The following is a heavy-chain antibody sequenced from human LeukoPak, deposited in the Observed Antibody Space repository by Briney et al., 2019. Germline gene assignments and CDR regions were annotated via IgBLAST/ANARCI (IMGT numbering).Heavy chain of an antibody. D-gene: IGHD5-12*01. J-gene: IGHJ4*02. V-gene: IGHV3-7*01. Sequence: GGSLRLSCAASGFTVNRYWMSWVRQAPGKGLEWVANIKQDGSEKYYVDSVKGRFTISRDNAKNSLYLQMNSLRAEDTAVYYCARVEASDYDYGAFDYWGQGTLVTVSS. CDR2: IKQDGSEK. CDR1: GFTVNRYW. CDR3: ARVEASDYDYGAFDY.